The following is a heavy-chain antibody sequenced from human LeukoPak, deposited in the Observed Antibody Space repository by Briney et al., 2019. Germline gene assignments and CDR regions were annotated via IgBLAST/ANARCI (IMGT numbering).Heavy chain of an antibody. J-gene: IGHJ4*02. V-gene: IGHV5-51*01. Sequence: GESLKISCKGSGYNFSGYWIAWVRQMAGKGLEWMGIIYPADSDIRYSPSFQGQVTISADKSITTAYLQWSSLKASDTAMYYCATPHDATAYYYDSSGYFYWGQGTLVTVSS. CDR1: GYNFSGYW. D-gene: IGHD3-22*01. CDR3: ATPHDATAYYYDSSGYFY. CDR2: IYPADSDI.